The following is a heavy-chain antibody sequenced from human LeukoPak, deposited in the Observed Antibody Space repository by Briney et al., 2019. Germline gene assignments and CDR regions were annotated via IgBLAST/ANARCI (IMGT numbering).Heavy chain of an antibody. D-gene: IGHD6-19*01. CDR2: MYHSGST. CDR3: ARGAGHSSGWPNLDY. J-gene: IGHJ4*02. CDR1: GGSFSGYY. Sequence: SETLSLTCAVYGGSFSGYYWSWIRQPPGKGLEWIGSMYHSGSTYYNPSLKSRVTISVDTSKNQLSLKLSSVTAADTAVYYCARGAGHSSGWPNLDYWGQGTLVTVSS. V-gene: IGHV4-34*01.